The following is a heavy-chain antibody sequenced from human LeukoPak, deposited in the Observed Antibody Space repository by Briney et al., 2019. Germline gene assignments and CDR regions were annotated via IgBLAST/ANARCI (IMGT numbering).Heavy chain of an antibody. CDR3: AISGTITEPPYYLDY. J-gene: IGHJ4*02. D-gene: IGHD1-26*01. CDR1: GGSISSSSYY. V-gene: IGHV4-39*07. CDR2: IYYSGST. Sequence: SETLSLTCTVSGGSISSSSYYWGWIRQPPGKGLEWIGSIYYSGSTYYNPSLKSRVTISVDTSKNQFSLKLSSVAAADTAVYYCAISGTITEPPYYLDYWGQGTLVTVSS.